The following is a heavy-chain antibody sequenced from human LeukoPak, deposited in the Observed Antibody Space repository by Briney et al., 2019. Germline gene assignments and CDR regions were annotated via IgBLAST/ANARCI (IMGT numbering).Heavy chain of an antibody. D-gene: IGHD3-22*01. CDR2: INSSVGSI. CDR3: ARDPFYYSSGYSPDY. J-gene: IGHJ4*02. V-gene: IGHV1-46*01. CDR1: GYTFTSYY. Sequence: ASVKVSCKDAGYTFTSYYMHWGRQAPEQGGEGMGVINSSVGSISYAQKFQGRVTMTRDTSTSTVYMKLSSLRSEDTAVSSCARDPFYYSSGYSPDYWGQGTLVTVSS.